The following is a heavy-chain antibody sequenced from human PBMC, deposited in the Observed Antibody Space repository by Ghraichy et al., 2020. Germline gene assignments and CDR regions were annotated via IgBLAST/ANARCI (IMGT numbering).Heavy chain of an antibody. CDR1: GGSISSSSYY. CDR2: IYYSGST. Sequence: SETLSLTCTVSGGSISSSSYYWGWIRQPPGKGLEWIGSIYYSGSTYYNPSLKSRVTIYVDTSKNQFSLKLSSVTAADTAVYYCARLPSGYYDSSGYYFEYWGQGTLVTVSS. V-gene: IGHV4-39*01. CDR3: ARLPSGYYDSSGYYFEY. D-gene: IGHD3-22*01. J-gene: IGHJ4*02.